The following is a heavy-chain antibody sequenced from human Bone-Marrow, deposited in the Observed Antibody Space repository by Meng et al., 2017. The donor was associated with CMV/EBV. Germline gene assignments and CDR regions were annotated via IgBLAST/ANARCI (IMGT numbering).Heavy chain of an antibody. Sequence: GGSLRLSCAASGFIFDDYDMNWVRQAPGKGLEWVPGINWNGNNTGYADSVKGRFTISRDNAKNSLYLQMNSLRAEDTAVYYCARDLREMITIFGVVTDYYYGMDVWGQGTTVTVSS. CDR2: INWNGNNT. D-gene: IGHD3-3*01. J-gene: IGHJ6*02. CDR1: GFIFDDYD. V-gene: IGHV3-20*04. CDR3: ARDLREMITIFGVVTDYYYGMDV.